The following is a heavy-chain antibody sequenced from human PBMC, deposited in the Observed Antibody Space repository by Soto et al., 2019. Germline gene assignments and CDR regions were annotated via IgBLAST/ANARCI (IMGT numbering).Heavy chain of an antibody. CDR3: ARSSPVSRVTMVRYYGMDV. V-gene: IGHV3-21*01. CDR2: ISSSSSYI. D-gene: IGHD3-10*01. CDR1: GFTFSSYS. J-gene: IGHJ6*02. Sequence: GGSLRLSCAASGFTFSSYSMNWVRQAPGKGLEWVSSISSSSSYIYYADSVKGRFTISRDNAKNSLYLQMNSLRAEDTAVYYCARSSPVSRVTMVRYYGMDVWGQGTTVTVSS.